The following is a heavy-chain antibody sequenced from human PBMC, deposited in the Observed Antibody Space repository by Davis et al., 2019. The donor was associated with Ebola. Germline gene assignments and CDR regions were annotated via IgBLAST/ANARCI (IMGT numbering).Heavy chain of an antibody. CDR3: AGRRSYDLLEGTLDY. D-gene: IGHD3-3*01. J-gene: IGHJ4*02. Sequence: GASLKISCTGSGYSFTSYWIGWVRQMPGKGLEWMGIIYPGDSDTRYSPSFQGQVTISAVKSISTAYLQWSLLKASDTAMYYCAGRRSYDLLEGTLDYWGQGTLVTVSS. V-gene: IGHV5-51*01. CDR2: IYPGDSDT. CDR1: GYSFTSYW.